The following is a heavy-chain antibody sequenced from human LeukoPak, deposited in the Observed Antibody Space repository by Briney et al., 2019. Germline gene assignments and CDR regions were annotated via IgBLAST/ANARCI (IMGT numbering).Heavy chain of an antibody. J-gene: IGHJ6*03. V-gene: IGHV4-61*02. CDR2: IYTSGST. CDR3: ASTDLAAARPGGYYYYYYMDV. Sequence: PSETLSLTCTVSGGSISSGSYYWSWIRQPAGKGLEWIGRIYTSGSTNYNPSLKSRVTISVDTSKNQFSLKLSSVTAADTAVYYCASTDLAAARPGGYYYYYYMDVWGKGTTVTVSS. D-gene: IGHD6-6*01. CDR1: GGSISSGSYY.